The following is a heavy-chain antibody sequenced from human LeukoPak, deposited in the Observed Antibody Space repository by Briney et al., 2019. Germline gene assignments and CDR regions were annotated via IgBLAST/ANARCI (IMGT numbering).Heavy chain of an antibody. CDR2: INSDGSST. V-gene: IGHV3-74*01. D-gene: IGHD5-18*01. CDR3: ARGRGYSYGWIGEKLLDY. CDR1: GFTFRSYW. Sequence: GGSLRLSCAASGFTFRSYWMHWVRQAPGKGLVWVSRINSDGSSTSYADFVKGRFTISRDNAKNTLYLQTNSLRAEDTAVYYCARGRGYSYGWIGEKLLDYWGQGILVTVSS. J-gene: IGHJ4*02.